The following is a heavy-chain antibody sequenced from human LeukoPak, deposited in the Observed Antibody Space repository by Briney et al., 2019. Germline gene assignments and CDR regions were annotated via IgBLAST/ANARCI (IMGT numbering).Heavy chain of an antibody. J-gene: IGHJ6*03. CDR2: LYHSDSA. CDR3: ARHHDSYYYYYIDV. Sequence: KPSETLSLTCAVSGYSISNGYYWVWIRQPPGRGLEWIGSLYHSDSAYYNTSLRSRVSMSVDTSKNQFSLTLSFVTAADTAVYYCARHHDSYYYYYIDVWGSGTTVTVSS. V-gene: IGHV4-38-2*01. CDR1: GYSISNGYY.